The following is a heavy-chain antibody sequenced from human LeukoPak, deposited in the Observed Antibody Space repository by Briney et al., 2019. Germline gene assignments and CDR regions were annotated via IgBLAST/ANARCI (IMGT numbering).Heavy chain of an antibody. V-gene: IGHV4-31*03. CDR2: IYYSGST. D-gene: IGHD3-22*01. J-gene: IGHJ3*02. Sequence: SETLSLTCIVSGVSISSGGYYWSWIRQHPGKGLEWIGYIYYSGSTYYNPSLKSRVTISVDTSKNQFSLRLSSVTAADTAVYYCARDQGTSGYYSNDAFDIWGQGTMVTVSS. CDR1: GVSISSGGYY. CDR3: ARDQGTSGYYSNDAFDI.